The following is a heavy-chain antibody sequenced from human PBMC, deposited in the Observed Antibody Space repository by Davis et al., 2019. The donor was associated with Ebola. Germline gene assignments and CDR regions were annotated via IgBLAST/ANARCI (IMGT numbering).Heavy chain of an antibody. J-gene: IGHJ4*02. V-gene: IGHV1-2*04. CDR1: GYTFTGYY. CDR2: INPNSGDT. CDR3: ARDRVCSGATCYAYFDF. D-gene: IGHD2-15*01. Sequence: AASVKVSCKASGYTFTGYYIHWVRQAPGQGLEWMGWINPNSGDTEYSQKFQGWVTMTRDTPISTAYMELNRLTSDDTAVYYCARDRVCSGATCYAYFDFWGQGTLVTVSS.